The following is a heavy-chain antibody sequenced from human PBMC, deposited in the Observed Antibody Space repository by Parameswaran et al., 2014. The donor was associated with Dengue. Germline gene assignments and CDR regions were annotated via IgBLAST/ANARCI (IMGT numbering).Heavy chain of an antibody. CDR3: ARGGDFWSGVPFEY. J-gene: IGHJ4*02. CDR2: VNTGNDYS. V-gene: IGHV1-3*04. D-gene: IGHD3-3*01. Sequence: WVRQAPGQRLEWMGWVNTGNDYSKYSQKFQGRITITRDTSASTAYMELSSLRSEDTAVYYCARGGDFWSGVPFEYWGQGTLVTVSS.